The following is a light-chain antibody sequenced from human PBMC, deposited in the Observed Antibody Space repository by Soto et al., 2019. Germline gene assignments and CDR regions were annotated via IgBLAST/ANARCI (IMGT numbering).Light chain of an antibody. V-gene: IGLV1-44*01. Sequence: VLTQPPSASGAPGQRVTISCSGSSSNIGSSTVNWYQQLPGTAPKLLIYTNNQRPSGVRDRFSGSRSGTSASLAISGLQSEDEADYYCAAWDDSLNGFVFGTGTKVTV. CDR1: SSNIGSST. CDR2: TNN. CDR3: AAWDDSLNGFV. J-gene: IGLJ1*01.